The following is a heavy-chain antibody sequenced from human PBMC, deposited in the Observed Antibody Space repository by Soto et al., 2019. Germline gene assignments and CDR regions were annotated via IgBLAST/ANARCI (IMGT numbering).Heavy chain of an antibody. CDR2: VNPNSGDT. CDR1: GYSFTSYD. V-gene: IGHV1-8*01. CDR3: AIVSCLATVTGAEIFDF. Sequence: QVQLVQSGAEVKKPGASVKVSCKASGYSFTSYDMNWVRQAPGQGLEWMGWVNPNSGDTDYAQKFQDRVTMTTGTSIRTAYMELSSLRSEDTAVYYCAIVSCLATVTGAEIFDFWGQGTMVTVSS. D-gene: IGHD4-17*01. J-gene: IGHJ3*01.